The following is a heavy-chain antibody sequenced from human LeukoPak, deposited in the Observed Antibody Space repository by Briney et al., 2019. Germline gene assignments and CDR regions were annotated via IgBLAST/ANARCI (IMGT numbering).Heavy chain of an antibody. D-gene: IGHD7-27*01. Sequence: SETLSLTCTVSGYSISSGYYWGWIRQPPGKGLEWIGEINHIKMSNYNSSLKSRVTISIDASKKQFSLTMTSVTAADTAVYYCARLRRYLGPRIIKVPGTLDLAGGVGVWGQGGLVAVSS. CDR1: GYSISSGYY. CDR3: ARLRRYLGPRIIKVPGTLDLAGGVGV. J-gene: IGHJ4*02. V-gene: IGHV4-38-2*02. CDR2: INHIKMS.